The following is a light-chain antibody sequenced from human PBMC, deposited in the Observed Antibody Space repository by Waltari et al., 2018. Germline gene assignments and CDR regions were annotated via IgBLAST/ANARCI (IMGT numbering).Light chain of an antibody. V-gene: IGLV3-21*03. J-gene: IGLJ1*01. CDR3: QVWNGGNDHDFV. Sequence: SYVVTQSPSVSVAPGTTAKISCGGDNIRSYSVHWYQQKAGQALVLVVYDDRDRPSGVPERFSGSNSGNTATLTISRVEAGDEADYYCQVWNGGNDHDFVFGSGT. CDR1: NIRSYS. CDR2: DDR.